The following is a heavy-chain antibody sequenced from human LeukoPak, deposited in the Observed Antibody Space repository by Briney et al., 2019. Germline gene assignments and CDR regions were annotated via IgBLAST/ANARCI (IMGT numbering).Heavy chain of an antibody. D-gene: IGHD5-24*01. CDR2: IYYSGST. J-gene: IGHJ6*02. CDR3: GRGDGYKSYYYGMDV. CDR1: GGSISSYY. Sequence: SETLSLTCTVSGGSISSYYWSWIRQPPGKGLEWIGYIYYSGSTNYNPSLESRVTISVDTSKNQFSLKLSSVTAADTAVYYCGRGDGYKSYYYGMDVWGQGTTVTVSS. V-gene: IGHV4-59*01.